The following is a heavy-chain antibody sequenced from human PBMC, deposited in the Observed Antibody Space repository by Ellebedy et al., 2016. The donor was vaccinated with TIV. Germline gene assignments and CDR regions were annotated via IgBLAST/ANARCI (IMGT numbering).Heavy chain of an antibody. J-gene: IGHJ4*02. CDR2: IWYDGSNK. V-gene: IGHV3-33*01. D-gene: IGHD5-12*01. Sequence: GESLKISXEASGFTFSSYGMYWVRQAPGKGLEWVAVIWYDGSNKYYTDSVKGRFTISRDNSKNTLYLQMNSLRAEDTAVYYCARGSSKWLNPDYWGQGTLVTVSS. CDR1: GFTFSSYG. CDR3: ARGSSKWLNPDY.